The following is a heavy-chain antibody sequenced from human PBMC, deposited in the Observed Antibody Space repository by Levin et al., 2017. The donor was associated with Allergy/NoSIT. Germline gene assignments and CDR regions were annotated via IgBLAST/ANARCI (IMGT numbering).Heavy chain of an antibody. CDR3: ARSSRLVYGMDV. CDR1: GGSISSYY. J-gene: IGHJ6*02. V-gene: IGHV4-59*01. Sequence: SQTLSLTCTVSGGSISSYYWSWIRQPPGKGLEWIGYIYYSGSTNYNPSLKSRVTISVDTSKNQFSLKLSSVTAADTAVYYCARSSRLVYGMDVWGQGTTVTVSS. CDR2: IYYSGST.